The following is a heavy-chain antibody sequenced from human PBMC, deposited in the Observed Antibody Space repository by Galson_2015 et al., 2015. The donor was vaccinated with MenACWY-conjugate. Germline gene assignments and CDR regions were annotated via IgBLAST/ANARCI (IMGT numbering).Heavy chain of an antibody. D-gene: IGHD3-10*01. V-gene: IGHV3-23*01. CDR1: GFTFSSYP. CDR2: ISGGGDRT. J-gene: IGHJ5*02. Sequence: SLRLSCAASGFTFSSYPMNWVRQAPGKGLEWVSTISGGGDRTNYADSVKGRFTISRDNSKNTLYLQMNSLRTEDTAVYFCAKQGVYGSGTFYTNNWFDPWGQGTLVTVSS. CDR3: AKQGVYGSGTFYTNNWFDP.